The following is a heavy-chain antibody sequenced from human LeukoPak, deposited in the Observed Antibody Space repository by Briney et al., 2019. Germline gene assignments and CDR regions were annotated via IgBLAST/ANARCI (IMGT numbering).Heavy chain of an antibody. Sequence: PSETLSLTCTVSGGSISSSSYYWGWIRQPPGKGLEWIGEINHSGSTNYNPSLKSRVTISVDTSKNQFSLQLSSVTAADTAVYYCARGTYYYYYYMDVWGKGTTVTISS. CDR3: ARGTYYYYYYMDV. D-gene: IGHD2-2*01. CDR1: GGSISSSSYY. CDR2: INHSGST. J-gene: IGHJ6*03. V-gene: IGHV4-39*07.